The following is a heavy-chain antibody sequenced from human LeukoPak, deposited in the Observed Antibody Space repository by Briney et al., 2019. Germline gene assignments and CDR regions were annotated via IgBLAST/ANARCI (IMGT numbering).Heavy chain of an antibody. J-gene: IGHJ5*02. Sequence: GGSLRLSCAASGFTFSSCSMNWVRQAPGKGLEWVSSISSSSYIYYADSVKGRFTISRDNAKNSLYLQMNSLRAEDTAVYYCARDLTPTYYYDSSGYNFDPWGQGTLVTVSS. CDR1: GFTFSSCS. V-gene: IGHV3-21*01. D-gene: IGHD3-22*01. CDR3: ARDLTPTYYYDSSGYNFDP. CDR2: ISSSSYI.